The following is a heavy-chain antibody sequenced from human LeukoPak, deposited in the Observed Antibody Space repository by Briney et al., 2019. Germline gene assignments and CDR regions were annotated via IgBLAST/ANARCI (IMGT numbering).Heavy chain of an antibody. D-gene: IGHD2-15*01. J-gene: IGHJ3*02. V-gene: IGHV1-2*02. CDR1: GYTFTGYY. CDR2: INPNSGGT. CDR3: ARGGCSGGSRYGPSSSDALDI. Sequence: ASVKVSCKASGYTFTGYYMHWVRQAPGQGLEWMGWINPNSGGTNYAQKFQGRVTMTRDTSISTAYMELSRLRSDDTAVYYCARGGCSGGSRYGPSSSDALDIWGQGTMVTVSS.